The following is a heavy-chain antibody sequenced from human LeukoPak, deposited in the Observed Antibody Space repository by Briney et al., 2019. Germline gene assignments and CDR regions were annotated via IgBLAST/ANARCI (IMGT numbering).Heavy chain of an antibody. J-gene: IGHJ4*02. V-gene: IGHV4-38-2*01. D-gene: IGHD2/OR15-2a*01. Sequence: SETLSLTCAVSGYSISSGYYWGWIRQPPGKGLEWIGSIYHSGSTYYNPSLKSRVTISVDTSKNQFSLKLSSVTAADTAVYYCARQSTWQPARRSYYFDYWGQGTLVTVSS. CDR3: ARQSTWQPARRSYYFDY. CDR2: IYHSGST. CDR1: GYSISSGYY.